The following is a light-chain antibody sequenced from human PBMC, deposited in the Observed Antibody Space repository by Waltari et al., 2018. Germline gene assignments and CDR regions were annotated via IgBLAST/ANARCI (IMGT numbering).Light chain of an antibody. CDR2: WAS. Sequence: DIVMTQSPDSLAVSLGARATINCNPWQSVLASSTNKNYLAWYQQKPGQPPKLLISWASTRESGVPDRFSGSGSGTDFTLTISSLQAEDVAVYYCHQYYRLPLTFGGGTKVEIK. V-gene: IGKV4-1*01. CDR3: HQYYRLPLT. CDR1: QSVLASSTNKNY. J-gene: IGKJ4*01.